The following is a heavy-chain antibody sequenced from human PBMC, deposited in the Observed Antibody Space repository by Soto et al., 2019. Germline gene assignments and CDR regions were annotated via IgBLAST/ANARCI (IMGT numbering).Heavy chain of an antibody. V-gene: IGHV3-23*01. D-gene: IGHD6-19*01. CDR3: AKDLCTYSSGSCYFDY. J-gene: IGHJ4*02. Sequence: PGGSLRLSCAASGSTFSSYVMSWVRQAPGKGLERVSTISGSGTSTYYVDSVKGRSTISRDNSKNTLYLQMNSLRAEDTAVYYCAKDLCTYSSGSCYFDYWGQGTLVTVSS. CDR2: ISGSGTST. CDR1: GSTFSSYV.